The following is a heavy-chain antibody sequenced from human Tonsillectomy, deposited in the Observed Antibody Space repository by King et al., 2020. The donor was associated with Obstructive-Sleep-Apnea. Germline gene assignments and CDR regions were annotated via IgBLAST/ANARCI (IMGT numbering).Heavy chain of an antibody. CDR2: ISSIGSTI. J-gene: IGHJ6*02. CDR3: ARLEGRGGYQGMDV. V-gene: IGHV3-11*01. CDR1: GFTFSDYY. Sequence: VQLVESGGGLVKPGGSLRLSCAASGFTFSDYYMSGIRQAPWKGLEWVSYISSIGSTIYYAVSVKGRFSISRDNAKNSPYLQMNSRRAEGTAVYYCARLEGRGGYQGMDVWGQGTTVTVSS. D-gene: IGHD1-1*01.